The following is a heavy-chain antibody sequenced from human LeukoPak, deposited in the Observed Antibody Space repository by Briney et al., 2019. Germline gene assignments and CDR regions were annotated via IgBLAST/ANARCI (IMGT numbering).Heavy chain of an antibody. D-gene: IGHD2-2*01. Sequence: SVKVSCKASGVTFSNYEISWVRQAPGQGLEWMGGIITIFGTANYAQKFQDRVTITTDESTSTAYMELSSLRSEDTAVYYCASRAGVPGSNWFDPWGQGTLVTVSS. CDR2: IITIFGTA. V-gene: IGHV1-69*05. CDR1: GVTFSNYE. CDR3: ASRAGVPGSNWFDP. J-gene: IGHJ5*02.